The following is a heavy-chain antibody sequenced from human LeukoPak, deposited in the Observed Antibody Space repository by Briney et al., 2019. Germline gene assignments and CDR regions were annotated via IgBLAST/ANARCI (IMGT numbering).Heavy chain of an antibody. V-gene: IGHV1-8*01. CDR1: GSTFTSYD. CDR3: ARNRAVAGVRGPLGY. CDR2: MNPNSDNT. J-gene: IGHJ4*02. Sequence: PGASVQVSCKASGSTFTSYDINWVRQATGQGLEWMGWMNPNSDNTGYAQKFQGRVTMTRNTSISTAYMELSSLRSEDTAVYYCARNRAVAGVRGPLGYWGQGTLVTVSS. D-gene: IGHD6-19*01.